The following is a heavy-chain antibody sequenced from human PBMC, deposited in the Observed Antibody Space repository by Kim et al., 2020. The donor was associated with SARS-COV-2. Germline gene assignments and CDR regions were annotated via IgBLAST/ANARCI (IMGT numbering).Heavy chain of an antibody. CDR2: T. D-gene: IGHD7-27*01. CDR3: ARGTGASGMDV. J-gene: IGHJ6*02. V-gene: IGHV6-1*01. Sequence: TDYAVSVKSQITLTPDTSKYQFSLQLNSVPAEDTAVYYCARGTGASGMDVWGQGTTVTVSS.